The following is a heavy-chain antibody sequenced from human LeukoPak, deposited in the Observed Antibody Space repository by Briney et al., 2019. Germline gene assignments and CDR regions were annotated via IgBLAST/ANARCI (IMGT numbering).Heavy chain of an antibody. V-gene: IGHV1-69*04. CDR1: GCTFTSYG. J-gene: IGHJ6*02. D-gene: IGHD2-2*02. CDR3: ARQNCSSTSCYTLYYYYGMDV. CDR2: IIPILGIA. Sequence: SVKDSCKASGCTFTSYGISWVRQAPGQGLEWMGRIIPILGIANYAQKFQGRVTITADKSTSTAYMELSSLRSEDTAVYYCARQNCSSTSCYTLYYYYGMDVWGQGTTVTVSS.